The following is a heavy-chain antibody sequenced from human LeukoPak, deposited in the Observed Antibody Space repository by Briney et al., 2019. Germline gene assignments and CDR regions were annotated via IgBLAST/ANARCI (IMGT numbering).Heavy chain of an antibody. D-gene: IGHD2-15*01. CDR1: GFTFSSYA. V-gene: IGHV3-23*01. CDR3: AKDQDGHCSGGSCYSGAFDI. J-gene: IGHJ3*02. CDR2: ISGSGGST. Sequence: GVLRLSCAASGFTFSSYAMSWVRQAPGKGLEWVSAISGSGGSTYYADSVKGRFTISRDNSKNTLYLQMNSLRAEDTAVYYCAKDQDGHCSGGSCYSGAFDIWGQGTMVTVSS.